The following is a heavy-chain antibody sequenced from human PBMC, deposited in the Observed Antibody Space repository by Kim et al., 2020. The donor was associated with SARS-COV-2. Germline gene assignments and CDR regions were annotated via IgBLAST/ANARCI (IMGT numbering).Heavy chain of an antibody. CDR2: ST. CDR3: VLAATTTVDY. J-gene: IGHJ4*02. D-gene: IGHD2-15*01. Sequence: STTYAQKFQGRVTMTRDTSTSTVYMELSSLRSEDTALYYCVLAATTTVDYWGQGTLVTVSS. V-gene: IGHV1-46*01.